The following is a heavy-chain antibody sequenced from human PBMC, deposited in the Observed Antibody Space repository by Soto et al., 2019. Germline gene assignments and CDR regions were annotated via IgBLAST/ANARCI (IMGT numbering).Heavy chain of an antibody. D-gene: IGHD3-3*01. CDR2: IVVGSGNT. J-gene: IGHJ6*02. CDR3: ARATMFGVVNYYYYGMDV. Sequence: SVKVSCKASGFTFTSSAVQWVRQARGQRLEWIGWIVVGSGNTNYAQKFQERVTITRDMSTSTAYMELSSLRSEDTAVYYCARATMFGVVNYYYYGMDVWGQGTTVTVSS. V-gene: IGHV1-58*01. CDR1: GFTFTSSA.